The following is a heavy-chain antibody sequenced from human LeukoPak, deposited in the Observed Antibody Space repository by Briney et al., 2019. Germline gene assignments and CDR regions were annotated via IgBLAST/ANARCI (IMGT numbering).Heavy chain of an antibody. J-gene: IGHJ4*02. CDR3: AREGESSGYYSDY. CDR1: GFTFSDYW. V-gene: IGHV3-7*01. CDR2: MKHDGSEK. Sequence: PGGSLRLSCAASGFTFSDYWMSWVRRAPGKGLEWVANMKHDGSEKYYVDSVKGRFTISRDNAKNSLFLQMNSLRAEDTALYYCAREGESSGYYSDYWGQGTLVTVSS. D-gene: IGHD3-22*01.